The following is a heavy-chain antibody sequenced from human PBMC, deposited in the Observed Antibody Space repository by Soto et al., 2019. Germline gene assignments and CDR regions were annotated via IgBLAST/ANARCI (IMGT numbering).Heavy chain of an antibody. CDR1: GGSFSGYY. CDR3: ASECGKYSSSNNWFDP. CDR2: INHSGST. D-gene: IGHD6-6*01. J-gene: IGHJ5*02. V-gene: IGHV4-34*01. Sequence: SETLSLTCAVYGGSFSGYYWSWIRQPPGKGLEWIGEINHSGSTNYNPSLKSRVTISVDTSKNQFSLKLSSVNAADTAVYYCASECGKYSSSNNWFDPWGQGTLVTVSS.